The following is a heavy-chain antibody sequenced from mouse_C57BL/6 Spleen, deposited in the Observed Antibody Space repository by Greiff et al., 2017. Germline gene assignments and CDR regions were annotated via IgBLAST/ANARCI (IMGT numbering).Heavy chain of an antibody. Sequence: QVQLKQPGAELVKPGASVKLSCKASGYTFTSYWMHWVKQRPGQGLEWIGMIHPNSGSTNYNEKFKSKATLTVDKSSSTAYMQLSSLTSEDSAVYYCARVEIYYYGFDYWGQGTTLTVSS. CDR2: IHPNSGST. D-gene: IGHD1-1*01. CDR3: ARVEIYYYGFDY. J-gene: IGHJ2*01. CDR1: GYTFTSYW. V-gene: IGHV1-64*01.